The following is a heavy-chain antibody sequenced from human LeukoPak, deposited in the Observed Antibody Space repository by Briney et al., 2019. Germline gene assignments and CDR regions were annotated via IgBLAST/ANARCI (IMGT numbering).Heavy chain of an antibody. CDR1: GFTFSSYA. V-gene: IGHV3-30-3*01. CDR2: ISYDGSNK. D-gene: IGHD6-13*01. CDR3: ARSIPYGTTWYGRSDY. Sequence: GGSLRLSCAASGFTFSSYAMHWVRQAPGKGLEWVAVISYDGSNKYYADSVKGRFTISRDNSKNTLYLQMNSLRAEDTAVYYCARSIPYGTTWYGRSDYWGQGTRVTVSS. J-gene: IGHJ4*02.